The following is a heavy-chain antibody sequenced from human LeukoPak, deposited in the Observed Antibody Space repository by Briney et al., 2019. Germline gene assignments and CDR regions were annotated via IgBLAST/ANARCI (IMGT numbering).Heavy chain of an antibody. CDR1: GFTFSIYE. Sequence: PGGSLRLSRAASGFTFSIYEMTWVRQAPGKGLEWVSYVNSANTIKYGDSVKGRFTISRDNAKNSLYLQMNSLRVEDTAVYYCARFHTSNYNSIDYWGQGTLVTVSS. V-gene: IGHV3-48*03. D-gene: IGHD4-11*01. CDR2: VNSANTI. CDR3: ARFHTSNYNSIDY. J-gene: IGHJ4*01.